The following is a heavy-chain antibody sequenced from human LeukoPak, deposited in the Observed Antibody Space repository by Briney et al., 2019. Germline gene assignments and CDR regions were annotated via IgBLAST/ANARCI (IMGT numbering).Heavy chain of an antibody. V-gene: IGHV3-23*01. D-gene: IGHD5-24*01. J-gene: IGHJ3*01. CDR2: IGASGEST. Sequence: GGSLRLPCAASGFTFSAAAMTWVRQAPGKGLEWVSLIGASGESTYYADSVKGRFTISRDNSKSTLSLQMNSLRVEDTAMYFCAKDIQLSTWGLGTMVTVSS. CDR3: AKDIQLST. CDR1: GFTFSAAA.